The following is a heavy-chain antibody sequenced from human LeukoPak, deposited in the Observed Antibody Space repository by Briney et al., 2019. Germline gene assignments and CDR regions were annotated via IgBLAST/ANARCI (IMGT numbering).Heavy chain of an antibody. CDR3: ARYPLLGHSSSFDW. CDR2: ISSSSSYI. CDR1: GFTFSSYS. D-gene: IGHD6-13*01. J-gene: IGHJ4*02. Sequence: GGSLRLSCAASGFTFSSYSMNWVRQAPGKGLGWVSPISSSSSYIYYADSVKGRFTISRDNAKNSLYLQMNSLRAEDTAVYYCARYPLLGHSSSFDWWGQGTLVTVSS. V-gene: IGHV3-21*01.